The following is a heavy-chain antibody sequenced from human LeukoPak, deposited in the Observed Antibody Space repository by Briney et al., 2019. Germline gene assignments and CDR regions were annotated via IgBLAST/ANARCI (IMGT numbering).Heavy chain of an antibody. J-gene: IGHJ4*02. Sequence: GGSLRLSCAASGFTFSSYAMSWVRQAPGKGLEWVSAISGSGGSTYYADSVKGRFTISRDNSKNTLYLEMNSLRAEDTAVYYCAKDQRGSGYLYFDYWGQGTLVTVSS. CDR2: ISGSGGST. V-gene: IGHV3-23*01. D-gene: IGHD3-22*01. CDR3: AKDQRGSGYLYFDY. CDR1: GFTFSSYA.